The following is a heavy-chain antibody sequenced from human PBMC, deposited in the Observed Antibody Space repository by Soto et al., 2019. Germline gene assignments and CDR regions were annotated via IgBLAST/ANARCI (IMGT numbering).Heavy chain of an antibody. CDR1: GVSFSSNTHY. D-gene: IGHD3-22*01. CDR2: IHYSGNP. Sequence: SETLSLTCTVPGVSFSSNTHYLGWVRQPPGKGLEWIASIHYSGNPYYNPSFKSRVAVSVDTSKNQFSLKMGSVTAADTSFYYCARLLYDSRGYYYFDYWGQGTLVTVSS. CDR3: ARLLYDSRGYYYFDY. V-gene: IGHV4-39*01. J-gene: IGHJ4*02.